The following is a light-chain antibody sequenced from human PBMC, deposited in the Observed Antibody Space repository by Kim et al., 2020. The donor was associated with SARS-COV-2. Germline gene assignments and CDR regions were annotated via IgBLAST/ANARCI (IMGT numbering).Light chain of an antibody. CDR1: NIGSKN. V-gene: IGLV3-9*01. J-gene: IGLJ3*02. CDR2: SDS. CDR3: QVWDSSPV. Sequence: VSVALGQTARITCGGNNIGSKNVHWYQQKPGQAPVLVIYSDSNRPSGIPERFSGSNSGNTATLTISRAQAGDEADYYCQVWDSSPVFGGGTQLTVL.